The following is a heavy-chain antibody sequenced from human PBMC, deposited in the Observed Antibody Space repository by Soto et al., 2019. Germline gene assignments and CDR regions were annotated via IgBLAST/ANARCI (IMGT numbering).Heavy chain of an antibody. CDR1: GGSISSSSYY. V-gene: IGHV4-39*01. Sequence: SETLSLTCTVSGGSISSSSYYWGWIRQPPGKGLEWIGSIYYSGSTYYNPSLKSRVTISVDTSKNQFSLKLSSVTAADTAVYYCARQGVRITIFGVVIEADAFDIWGQGTMVTVSS. J-gene: IGHJ3*02. D-gene: IGHD3-3*01. CDR3: ARQGVRITIFGVVIEADAFDI. CDR2: IYYSGST.